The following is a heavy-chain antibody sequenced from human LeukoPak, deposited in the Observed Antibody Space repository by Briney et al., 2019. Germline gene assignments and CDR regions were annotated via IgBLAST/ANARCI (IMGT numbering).Heavy chain of an antibody. D-gene: IGHD3-22*01. CDR1: GYTFTGYY. V-gene: IGHV1-2*06. CDR3: ATGVPYYDFPAHYFDY. J-gene: IGHJ4*02. CDR2: INPNSGGT. Sequence: ASVKVSCKASGYTFTGYYMHWVRQAPGQGLEWMGRINPNSGGTNYAQKFQGRVTMTRDTSISTAYMELSRLRSDDTAVYYCATGVPYYDFPAHYFDYWGQGTLVTVSS.